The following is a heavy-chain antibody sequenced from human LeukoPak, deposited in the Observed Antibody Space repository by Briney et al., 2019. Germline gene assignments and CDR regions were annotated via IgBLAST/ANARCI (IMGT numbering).Heavy chain of an antibody. CDR2: IYTIGST. CDR1: GGSISGSY. D-gene: IGHD6-19*01. CDR3: ARRIAVAGKSDWFDP. Sequence: PSETLSLTCTVSGGSISGSYWNWIRQSPGKGLEWIGYIYTIGSTNYNPSLKSRVTISVDTSKNQFSLRLSSVTAADTAVYYCARRIAVAGKSDWFDPWGQGILVTVSP. J-gene: IGHJ5*02. V-gene: IGHV4-4*09.